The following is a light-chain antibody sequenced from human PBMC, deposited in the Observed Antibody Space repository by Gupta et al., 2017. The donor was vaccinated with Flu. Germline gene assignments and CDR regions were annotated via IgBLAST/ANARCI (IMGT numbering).Light chain of an antibody. J-gene: IGKJ4*01. V-gene: IGKV1-17*01. CDR1: QGIRKD. CDR2: AAS. Sequence: EIKMTQSPASMSASVGERFTITCRASQGIRKDLDVYQQKPGKAPKRLIYAASSLQSGVPSRFSGSGSGTEFTLTISSLQPEDFATYYCLQHNSYPPTFGGGTKVEIK. CDR3: LQHNSYPPT.